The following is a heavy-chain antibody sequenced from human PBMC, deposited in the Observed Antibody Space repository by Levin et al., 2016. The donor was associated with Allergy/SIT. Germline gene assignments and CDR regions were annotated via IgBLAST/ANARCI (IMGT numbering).Heavy chain of an antibody. Sequence: SETLSLTCTVSGGSISSSSYYWGWIRQPPGKGLEWIGSIYYSGSTYYNPSLKSRVTISVDTSKNQFSLKLSSVTAADTAVYYCARIAAAGTRVFDYWGQGTLVTVSS. D-gene: IGHD6-13*01. J-gene: IGHJ4*02. CDR2: IYYSGST. CDR3: ARIAAAGTRVFDY. V-gene: IGHV4-39*01. CDR1: GGSISSSSYY.